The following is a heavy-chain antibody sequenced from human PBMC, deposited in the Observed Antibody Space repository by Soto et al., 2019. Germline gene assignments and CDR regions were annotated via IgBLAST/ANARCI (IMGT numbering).Heavy chain of an antibody. D-gene: IGHD6-19*01. CDR2: IYYSGST. Sequence: QLQLQESGPGLVKPSETLSLTCTVSGGSISSSSYYWGWIRQPPGKGLEWIGSIYYSGSTYYNPSLKSRVTISVDTSKNQFSLKLSSVTAADTAVYYCARLKSGWFKSRSPQFDYWGQGTLVTVSS. CDR3: ARLKSGWFKSRSPQFDY. CDR1: GGSISSSSYY. V-gene: IGHV4-39*01. J-gene: IGHJ4*02.